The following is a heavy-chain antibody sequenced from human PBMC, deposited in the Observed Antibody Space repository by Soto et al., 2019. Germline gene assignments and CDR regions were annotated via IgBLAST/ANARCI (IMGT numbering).Heavy chain of an antibody. CDR2: IIPIFGTA. Sequence: GASVKVSCKASGGTFSSYAISWVRQAPGQGLEWMGGIIPIFGTANYAQKFQGRVTITADESTSTAYMELSSLRSEDTAVYYCARDPRVAVAGTGWFDPWGQGTLVTVSS. J-gene: IGHJ5*02. CDR1: GGTFSSYA. V-gene: IGHV1-69*13. D-gene: IGHD6-19*01. CDR3: ARDPRVAVAGTGWFDP.